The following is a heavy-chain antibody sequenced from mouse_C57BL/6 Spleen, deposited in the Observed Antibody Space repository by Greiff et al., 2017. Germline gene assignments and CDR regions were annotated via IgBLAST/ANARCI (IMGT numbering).Heavy chain of an antibody. Sequence: EVQRVESGGGLVQPGGSLSLSCAASGFTFTDYYMSWVRQPPGKALEWLGFIRNKANGYTTEYSASVKGRFTISRDNSQSILYLQMKALRAEDSATYYCERSFSVYYGSSYGYFDVWGTGTTVTVSS. J-gene: IGHJ1*03. V-gene: IGHV7-3*01. CDR3: ERSFSVYYGSSYGYFDV. D-gene: IGHD1-1*01. CDR2: IRNKANGYTT. CDR1: GFTFTDYY.